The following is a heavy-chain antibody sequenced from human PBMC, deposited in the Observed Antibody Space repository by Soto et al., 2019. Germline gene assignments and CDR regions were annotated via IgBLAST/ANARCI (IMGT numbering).Heavy chain of an antibody. D-gene: IGHD4-4*01. V-gene: IGHV5-51*01. CDR1: GYSFTSYW. Sequence: PGESLKISCKGSGYSFTSYWIGWVRQMPGKGLEWMGIIYPGDSDTRYSPSFQGQVTISADKSISTAYLQWSSLKASDTAMYYCARLTYDYSIVYYYYMDAWGKGTTVTVSS. CDR3: ARLTYDYSIVYYYYMDA. CDR2: IYPGDSDT. J-gene: IGHJ6*03.